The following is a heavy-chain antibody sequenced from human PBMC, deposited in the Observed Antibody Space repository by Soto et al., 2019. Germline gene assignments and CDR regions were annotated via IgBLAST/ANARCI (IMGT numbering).Heavy chain of an antibody. D-gene: IGHD6-13*01. CDR2: IYYNRST. CDR1: GLTISSASYY. CDR3: GRYRISGSWSKFDY. Sequence: QVLLQESGPGLMKPSQTLSLTCTVSGLTISSASYYWGWIRQHPGKGLEWVGNIYYNRSTYYSPSLTSRVTLWVDTSKNQFSLRLASVTAADTAVYYCGRYRISGSWSKFDYWGQGTLVTVSS. V-gene: IGHV4-31*03. J-gene: IGHJ4*02.